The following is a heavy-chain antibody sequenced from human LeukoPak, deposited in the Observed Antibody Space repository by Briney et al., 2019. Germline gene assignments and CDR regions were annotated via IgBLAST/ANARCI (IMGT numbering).Heavy chain of an antibody. CDR2: ISYDGSNK. CDR3: ARRRYSSSWYIDY. D-gene: IGHD6-13*01. Sequence: GRSLRLSCAASGFTFSSYAMHWVRQAPGKGLEWVAVISYDGSNKYYADSVKGRLTISRDNSKNTLYLQMNSLRAEDTAVYYCARRRYSSSWYIDYWGQGTLVTVSS. CDR1: GFTFSSYA. J-gene: IGHJ4*02. V-gene: IGHV3-30*04.